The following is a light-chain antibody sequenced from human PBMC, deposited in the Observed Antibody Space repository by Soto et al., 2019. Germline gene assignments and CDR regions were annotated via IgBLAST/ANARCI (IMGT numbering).Light chain of an antibody. CDR2: GAS. Sequence: EIVMTQSPATLSVSPGERATLSCMASQSVGSNLAWYQQKPGQAPRLLIYGASTRATDIPARFSGSGSGTEFTLTISSLPYEDFAVYCCQQYNNWPLFTFGPGTNVDI. CDR3: QQYNNWPLFT. V-gene: IGKV3-15*01. J-gene: IGKJ3*01. CDR1: QSVGSN.